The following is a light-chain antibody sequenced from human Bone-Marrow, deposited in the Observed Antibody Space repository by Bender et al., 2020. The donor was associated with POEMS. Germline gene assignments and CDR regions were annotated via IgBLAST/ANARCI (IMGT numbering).Light chain of an antibody. V-gene: IGLV1-44*01. CDR2: TNN. J-gene: IGLJ3*02. Sequence: QSVLTQPPSVSGTPGQRVNISCSGSGSNIGGYPVNWYQQLPGTAPRLLIYTNNERPSGVPDRFSGSKSGISASLAITGLQSDDEAIYFCVAWDASLNGWVFGGGTKLTVL. CDR3: VAWDASLNGWV. CDR1: GSNIGGYP.